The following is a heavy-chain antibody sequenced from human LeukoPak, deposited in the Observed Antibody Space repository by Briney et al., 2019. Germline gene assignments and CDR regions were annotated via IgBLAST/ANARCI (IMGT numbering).Heavy chain of an antibody. V-gene: IGHV5-51*01. D-gene: IGHD2-15*01. CDR3: ASEYCSGGNCYFDY. CDR1: EYSFATYW. J-gene: IGHJ4*02. Sequence: GESLKISFQGSEYSFATYWIGWVRPMPGQGLEWMGIIFPGDSDTRYSPSFQGQVTISADKSISTAYLQWSSLKASDTAIYYCASEYCSGGNCYFDYWGQGTLVTVSS. CDR2: IFPGDSDT.